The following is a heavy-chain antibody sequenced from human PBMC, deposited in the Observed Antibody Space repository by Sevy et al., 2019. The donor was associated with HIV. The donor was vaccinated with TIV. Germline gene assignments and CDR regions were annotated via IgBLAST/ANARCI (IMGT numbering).Heavy chain of an antibody. CDR2: ISSSGSTI. Sequence: GGSLRLSCAASGFTFSSYEMNWVRQAPGKGLEWVSYISSSGSTIYYADSVKGRFTISRDNAKNSLYLQMNSLRAEDTAVYYCARETYYYDSSGYRDFDYWGQGTLVTVSS. J-gene: IGHJ4*02. CDR1: GFTFSSYE. CDR3: ARETYYYDSSGYRDFDY. D-gene: IGHD3-22*01. V-gene: IGHV3-48*03.